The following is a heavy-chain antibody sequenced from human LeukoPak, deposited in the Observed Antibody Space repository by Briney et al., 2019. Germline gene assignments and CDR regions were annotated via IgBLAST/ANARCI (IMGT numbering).Heavy chain of an antibody. CDR1: GYSISSGYY. V-gene: IGHV4-38-2*02. J-gene: IGHJ4*02. CDR2: IYYSGST. CDR3: ARLKYSYGSVQIDY. Sequence: SETLSLTCTVSGYSISSGYYWGWIRQPPGKGLEWIGSIYYSGSTYYNPSLKSRVTISVDTSKNQFSLKLSSVTAADTAVYYCARLKYSYGSVQIDYWGQGTLVTVSS. D-gene: IGHD5-18*01.